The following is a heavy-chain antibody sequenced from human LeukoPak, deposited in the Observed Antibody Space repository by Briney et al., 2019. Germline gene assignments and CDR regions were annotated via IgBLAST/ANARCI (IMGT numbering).Heavy chain of an antibody. J-gene: IGHJ4*02. CDR3: AKGDDYDILTGYLSN. V-gene: IGHV3-53*01. Sequence: PGGSLRLSCAASGFTVSSNYMSWVRQAPGKGLEWVSVIYSGGSTYYADSVKGRFTISRDNSKNTLYLQMNSLRAEDTAVYYCAKGDDYDILTGYLSNWGQGTLVTVSS. D-gene: IGHD3-9*01. CDR2: IYSGGST. CDR1: GFTVSSNY.